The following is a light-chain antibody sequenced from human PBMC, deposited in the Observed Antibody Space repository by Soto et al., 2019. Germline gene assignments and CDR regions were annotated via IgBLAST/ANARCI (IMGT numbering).Light chain of an antibody. CDR1: QNINNW. Sequence: DIQMTQSPSTLSASIGDRATITCRASQNINNWIAWYQQKPGKAPKFLIYDASTLESGVPSRFSGSGFGTEFSLTISSLQPDDFGSYYCQHMRTFGQGTKVEMK. CDR2: DAS. V-gene: IGKV1-5*01. J-gene: IGKJ1*01. CDR3: QHMRT.